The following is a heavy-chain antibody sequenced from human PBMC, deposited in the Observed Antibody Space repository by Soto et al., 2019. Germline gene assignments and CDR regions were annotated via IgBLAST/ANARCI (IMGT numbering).Heavy chain of an antibody. CDR1: GFSFGNYV. J-gene: IGHJ1*01. V-gene: IGHV3-23*01. CDR3: TKGGDSWSGYAQH. CDR2: ISDSGGSS. D-gene: IGHD3-3*01. Sequence: GGSLRLSCAASGFSFGNYVMNWVRQAPGKGPEWVSGISDSGGSSSSADSVKGRFTVSRDNSKNTLYLQMDSLTGDDTAVYYCTKGGDSWSGYAQHWGQGALVTVSS.